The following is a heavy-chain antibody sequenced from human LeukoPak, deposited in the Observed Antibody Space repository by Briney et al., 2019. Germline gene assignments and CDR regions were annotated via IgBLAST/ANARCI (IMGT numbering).Heavy chain of an antibody. Sequence: SETLSLTCTVSGGSMRSSYWSWIRQPAGKGLQWIGRMYTSGSTNYNPPLKSRVIMSVDTSKNQLSLRLTSVTAADTAVYYCARGYGDYPFDYWGQGTLVTVSS. CDR3: ARGYGDYPFDY. CDR2: MYTSGST. V-gene: IGHV4-4*07. CDR1: GGSMRSSY. J-gene: IGHJ4*02. D-gene: IGHD4-17*01.